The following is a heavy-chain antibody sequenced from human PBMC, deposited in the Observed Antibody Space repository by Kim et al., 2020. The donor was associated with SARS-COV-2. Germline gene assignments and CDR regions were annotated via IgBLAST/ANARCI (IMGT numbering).Heavy chain of an antibody. D-gene: IGHD3-10*01. CDR1: GFTFRSFA. Sequence: GGSLRLSCAASGFTFRSFAMSWVRQAPGKGLEWVSTIGGSGISIFYADSVKGRFTISRDNSRNTLYLQMNSLRAEDTAIYYCAKRGREKGGSGRAAFDIWGQGTMVTVSS. J-gene: IGHJ3*02. CDR3: AKRGREKGGSGRAAFDI. CDR2: IGGSGISI. V-gene: IGHV3-23*01.